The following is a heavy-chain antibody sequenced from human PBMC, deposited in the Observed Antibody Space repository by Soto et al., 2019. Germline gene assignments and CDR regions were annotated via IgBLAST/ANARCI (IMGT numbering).Heavy chain of an antibody. D-gene: IGHD3-3*01. CDR1: GYTFTSYD. CDR2: MNPNSGNT. V-gene: IGHV1-8*01. CDR3: VRGVGSYDFWSGYYTGGGGMDV. J-gene: IGHJ6*02. Sequence: ASVKVSGKASGYTFTSYDINWVRQATGQGLEWMGWMNPNSGNTGNAQKFQGRVTMTRNTSISTAYMELSSLRSEDTAVFYCVRGVGSYDFWSGYYTGGGGMDVWGQGTTVTVSS.